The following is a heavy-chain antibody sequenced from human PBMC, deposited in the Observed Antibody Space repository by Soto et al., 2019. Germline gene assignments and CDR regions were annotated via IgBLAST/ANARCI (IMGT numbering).Heavy chain of an antibody. Sequence: GGSLRLSCAASGFTFDDYTMHWVRQAPGKGLEWVSLISWDGGSTYYADSVKGRFTISRDNSKNSLYLQMNSLRTEDTALYYCAKGLSDVYYYYYGMDVWGQGTTVTVSS. CDR1: GFTFDDYT. V-gene: IGHV3-43*01. CDR3: AKGLSDVYYYYYGMDV. CDR2: ISWDGGST. J-gene: IGHJ6*02.